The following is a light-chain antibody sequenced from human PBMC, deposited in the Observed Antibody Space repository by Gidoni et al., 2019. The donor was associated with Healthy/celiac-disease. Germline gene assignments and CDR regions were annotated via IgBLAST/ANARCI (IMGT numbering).Light chain of an antibody. CDR3: QQYNSYGT. Sequence: DIQMTQFPSTLSASVGDRVTITCRASQSISSWLAWYQQKPGKAPELLIYDTSKLESGGPSRCLGSGSGTEFTRTISSLRPDDFATYYCQQYNSYGTFGQGTKVEIK. CDR2: DTS. V-gene: IGKV1-5*01. CDR1: QSISSW. J-gene: IGKJ1*01.